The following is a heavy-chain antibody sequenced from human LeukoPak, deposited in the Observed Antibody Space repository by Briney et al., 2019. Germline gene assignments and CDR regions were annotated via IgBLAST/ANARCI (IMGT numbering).Heavy chain of an antibody. Sequence: PSETLSLTCTVSGGSISSSSYYWGWIRQPPGKGLEWIGSIYYSGSTNYNPSLKSRVTISVDTSKNQFSLKLSSVTAADTAVYYCARELWFGEEGPGGGQGTLVTVSS. CDR3: ARELWFGEEGPG. CDR2: IYYSGST. V-gene: IGHV4-39*07. CDR1: GGSISSSSYY. D-gene: IGHD3-10*01. J-gene: IGHJ4*02.